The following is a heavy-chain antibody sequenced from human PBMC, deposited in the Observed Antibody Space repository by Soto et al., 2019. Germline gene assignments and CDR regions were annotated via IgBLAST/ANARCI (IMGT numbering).Heavy chain of an antibody. Sequence: PGGSLRLSCAASGFGVSNNYMSWVRQAPGKGLEWVSAINSGGNTYYADSVKGRFTISRDNSKNTVYLQMNSVGAEDTAVYYCTRPFDCSAGSCYSGWYYYYGLDVWGQGTTVTLSS. J-gene: IGHJ6*02. CDR2: INSGGNT. CDR3: TRPFDCSAGSCYSGWYYYYGLDV. CDR1: GFGVSNNY. D-gene: IGHD2-15*01. V-gene: IGHV3-66*04.